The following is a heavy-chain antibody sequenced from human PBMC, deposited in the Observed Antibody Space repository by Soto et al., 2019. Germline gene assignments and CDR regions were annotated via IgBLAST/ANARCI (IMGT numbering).Heavy chain of an antibody. CDR2: IKVGSSRI. J-gene: IGHJ3*02. V-gene: IGHV3-21*01. Sequence: TGASLRLSCIGSGFSFSAYSLNWVRQAPGKGLEWVSSIKVGSSRIYQPDSMKGRFTISRDDARNSVYLQINSLRDEDTALYFCAPRKYGSFNIGAFDIWGQGTMVTVSS. CDR3: APRKYGSFNIGAFDI. CDR1: GFSFSAYS. D-gene: IGHD1-26*01.